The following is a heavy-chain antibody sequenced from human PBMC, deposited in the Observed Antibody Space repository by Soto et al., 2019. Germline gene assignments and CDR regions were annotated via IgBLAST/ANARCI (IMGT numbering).Heavy chain of an antibody. CDR2: INAGNGNT. CDR3: AREKAWSGHYYYYGMDV. Sequence: QVQLVQSGAEVKKPGASVKVSCKASGYTFTSYAMHWVRQAPAQRLEWMGWINAGNGNTKYSQKFQGRVTITRDTSASTAYMELSSLRSEDTAVYYCAREKAWSGHYYYYGMDVWGQGTTVTVSS. J-gene: IGHJ6*02. CDR1: GYTFTSYA. D-gene: IGHD2-15*01. V-gene: IGHV1-3*01.